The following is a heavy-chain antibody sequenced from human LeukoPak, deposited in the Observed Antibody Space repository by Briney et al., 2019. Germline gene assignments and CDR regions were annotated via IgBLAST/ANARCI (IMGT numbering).Heavy chain of an antibody. CDR2: IHTSGST. CDR1: GTSISSYY. D-gene: IGHD6-13*01. Sequence: SETLSLTCTVSGTSISSYYWSWIRQPAEKGLEWIGRIHTSGSTNYNPSLKSRVTMSVDTSKNQFSLKLSSVTAADTAVYYCARESPAAEQQLVAFDYWGQGTLVTVSS. CDR3: ARESPAAEQQLVAFDY. V-gene: IGHV4-4*07. J-gene: IGHJ4*02.